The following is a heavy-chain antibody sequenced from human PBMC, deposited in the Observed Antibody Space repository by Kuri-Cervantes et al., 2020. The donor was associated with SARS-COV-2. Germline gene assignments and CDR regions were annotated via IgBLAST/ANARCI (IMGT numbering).Heavy chain of an antibody. D-gene: IGHD3-3*01. CDR3: AKENDFWSGYYDYYFYMDV. V-gene: IGHV3-11*05. CDR2: ISDVRSST. CDR1: GFTFSDNY. J-gene: IGHJ6*03. Sequence: GESLKISCAASGFTFSDNYMTWIRQAPGKGLEWVAYISDVRSSTNYADSVRGRFTISRDNSKNTLYLQMNSLRAEDTAVYYCAKENDFWSGYYDYYFYMDVWGKGTTVTVSS.